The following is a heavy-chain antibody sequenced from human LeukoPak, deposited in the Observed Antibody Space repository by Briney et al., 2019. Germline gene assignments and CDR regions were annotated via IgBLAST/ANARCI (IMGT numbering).Heavy chain of an antibody. CDR3: AKTRGGTYYDFWSGYYIYWFDP. J-gene: IGHJ5*02. Sequence: GGSLRLSCGASGFTFSSYAMSWVRQAPGKGLEWVSAISGSGGSTYYADSVKGRFTISRDNSKNTLYLQMNSLRAEDTAVYYCAKTRGGTYYDFWSGYYIYWFDPWGQGTLVTVSS. CDR1: GFTFSSYA. D-gene: IGHD3-3*01. V-gene: IGHV3-23*01. CDR2: ISGSGGST.